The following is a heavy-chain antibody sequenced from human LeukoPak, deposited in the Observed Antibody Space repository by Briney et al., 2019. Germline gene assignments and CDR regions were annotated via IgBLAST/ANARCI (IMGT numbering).Heavy chain of an antibody. V-gene: IGHV3-30*02. CDR1: GFTFSSYG. D-gene: IGHD6-13*01. Sequence: GGSLRLSCAASGFTFSSYGMHWVRQAPGKGLEWVAFIRYDGSNKYYADSVKGRFTISRDNSKNTLYLQMNSLRAEDTAVYYCATRVYDAEDYWGQGTLVTVSS. CDR3: ATRVYDAEDY. CDR2: IRYDGSNK. J-gene: IGHJ4*02.